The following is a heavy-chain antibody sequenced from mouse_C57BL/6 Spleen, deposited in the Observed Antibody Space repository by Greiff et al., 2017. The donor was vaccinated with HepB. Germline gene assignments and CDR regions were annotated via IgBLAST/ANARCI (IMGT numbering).Heavy chain of an antibody. V-gene: IGHV5-9*01. CDR2: ISGGGGNT. D-gene: IGHD1-1*01. Sequence: EVKVEESGGGLVKPGGSLKLSCAASGFTFSSYTMSWVRQTPEKRLEWVATISGGGGNTYYPDSVKGRFTISRDNAKNTLYLQMSSLRSEDTALYYCARCITTVVEDYAMDYWGQGTSVTVSS. CDR3: ARCITTVVEDYAMDY. J-gene: IGHJ4*01. CDR1: GFTFSSYT.